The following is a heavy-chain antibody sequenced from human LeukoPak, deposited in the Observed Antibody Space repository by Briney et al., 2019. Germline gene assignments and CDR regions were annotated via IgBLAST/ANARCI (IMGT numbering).Heavy chain of an antibody. CDR3: AGGPRWPGPGGLDY. Sequence: ASVKVSCKASGYTFTSYGISWVRQAPGQGLEWMGWISAYNGNTNYAQKLQGRVTMTTDTSTSTAYMELRSLRSDDTAVYYCAGGPRWPGPGGLDYWGQGTLVTVSS. V-gene: IGHV1-18*01. CDR1: GYTFTSYG. D-gene: IGHD3-16*01. CDR2: ISAYNGNT. J-gene: IGHJ4*02.